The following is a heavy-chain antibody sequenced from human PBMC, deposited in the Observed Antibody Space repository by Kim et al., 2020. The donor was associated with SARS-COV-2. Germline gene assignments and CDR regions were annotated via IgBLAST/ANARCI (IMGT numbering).Heavy chain of an antibody. CDR3: ASDLLPKYYFYATDV. J-gene: IGHJ6*02. CDR2: ISPDGSTE. CDR1: GFTFSSFA. D-gene: IGHD1-26*01. Sequence: GGSLRLSCAASGFTFSSFAMHLVRQASGKGLEWVAVISPDGSTEHYPDSVQCRFTISRDNSKNTLFLQVNSLGTEDTAVYYCASDLLPKYYFYATDVWGQATTVTVSS. V-gene: IGHV3-30-3*01.